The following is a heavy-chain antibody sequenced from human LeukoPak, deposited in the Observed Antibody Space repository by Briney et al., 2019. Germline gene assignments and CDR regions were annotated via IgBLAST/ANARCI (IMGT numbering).Heavy chain of an antibody. CDR3: ATGRYSGSVDY. CDR2: MYHTGTI. V-gene: IGHV4-38-2*01. J-gene: IGHJ4*02. Sequence: SETLSLTCAVSGYSLGSGYYCGWVRQPPGKGLEWIGNMYHTGTIYYNPSLRSRLTISEDTSKSHFSLTVDSVTAADTAVYYCATGRYSGSVDYWGQGILVTVSS. CDR1: GYSLGSGYY. D-gene: IGHD1-26*01.